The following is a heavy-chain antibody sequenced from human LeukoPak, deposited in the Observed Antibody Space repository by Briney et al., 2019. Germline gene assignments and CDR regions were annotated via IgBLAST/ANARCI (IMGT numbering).Heavy chain of an antibody. D-gene: IGHD3-10*01. J-gene: IGHJ4*02. Sequence: GGSLRLSCAASGFTFSSYEMNWVHQPPGKGLELVSNISSSGSTIYYADSVKGRFTISRDSAKNSLYLQMNSLRAEDTAAYYCARGTYYGSGKRYEIPPNYWGQGTLVTVSS. CDR3: ARGTYYGSGKRYEIPPNY. CDR2: ISSSGSTI. V-gene: IGHV3-48*03. CDR1: GFTFSSYE.